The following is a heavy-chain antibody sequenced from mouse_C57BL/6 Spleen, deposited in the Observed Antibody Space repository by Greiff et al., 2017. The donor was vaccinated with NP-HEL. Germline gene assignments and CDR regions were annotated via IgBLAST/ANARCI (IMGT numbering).Heavy chain of an antibody. CDR3: ARHNYPSMDY. D-gene: IGHD2-1*01. Sequence: EVKLMESGGGLVQPGGSLKLSCAASGFTFSDYYMYWVRQTPEKRLEWVAYISNGGGSTYYPDTVKGRFTISRDNAKNTLYLQMSRLKSEDTAMYYCARHNYPSMDYWGQGTSVTVSS. CDR2: ISNGGGST. CDR1: GFTFSDYY. V-gene: IGHV5-12*01. J-gene: IGHJ4*01.